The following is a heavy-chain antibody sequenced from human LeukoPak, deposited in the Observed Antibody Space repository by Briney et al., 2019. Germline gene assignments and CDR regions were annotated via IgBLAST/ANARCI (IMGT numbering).Heavy chain of an antibody. CDR2: IWYDGSNK. V-gene: IGHV3-33*01. D-gene: IGHD6-6*01. Sequence: GGSLRLSCAASGFTFSSYGMHWVRQAPGKGLEWVAVIWYDGSNKYYADSVKGRFTISRDNSKNTLYLQMNSLRAEGTAVYYCARASGGYSSSSGREYYYYGMDVWGQGTTVTVSS. CDR3: ARASGGYSSSSGREYYYYGMDV. J-gene: IGHJ6*02. CDR1: GFTFSSYG.